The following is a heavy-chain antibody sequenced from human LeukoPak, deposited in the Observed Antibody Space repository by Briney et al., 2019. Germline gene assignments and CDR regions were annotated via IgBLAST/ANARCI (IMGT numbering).Heavy chain of an antibody. J-gene: IGHJ3*02. V-gene: IGHV3-48*01. CDR3: ARSYNWKRIGTFDI. D-gene: IGHD1-20*01. CDR1: GFTFSSYS. CDR2: ISSSSSTI. Sequence: GGSLRPSCAASGFTFSSYSMNWVRQAPGKGLEWVSYISSSSSTIYYADSVKGRFTISRDNAKNSLYLQMNSLRAEDTAVYYCARSYNWKRIGTFDIWGQGTMVTVSS.